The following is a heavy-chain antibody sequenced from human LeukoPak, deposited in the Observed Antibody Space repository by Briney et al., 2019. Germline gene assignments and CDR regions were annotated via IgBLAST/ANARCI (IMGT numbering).Heavy chain of an antibody. D-gene: IGHD3-10*01. V-gene: IGHV3-30*18. Sequence: PGGSLRLSCAASGFTFSSYGMHWVRQAPGKGLEWVAVISYDGSNKYYADSVKGRFTISRDNSKNTLYLQMNSLRAEDTAVYYCAKVRVLLWFGESLDYWGQGTLVTVSS. CDR3: AKVRVLLWFGESLDY. CDR2: ISYDGSNK. CDR1: GFTFSSYG. J-gene: IGHJ4*02.